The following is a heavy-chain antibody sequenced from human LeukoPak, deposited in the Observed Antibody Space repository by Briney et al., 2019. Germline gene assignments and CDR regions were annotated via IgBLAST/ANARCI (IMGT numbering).Heavy chain of an antibody. CDR2: IYYSWST. Sequence: SETLSLTCTVSGGSISSGGYYWSWIRQHPGKGLEWIGYIYYSWSTYYNPSLKSRVTISVDTSKNQFSLKLSSVTAADTAVYYCASGPQRRILDYWGQGTLVTVSS. V-gene: IGHV4-31*03. CDR1: GGSISSGGYY. CDR3: ASGPQRRILDY. D-gene: IGHD1-1*01. J-gene: IGHJ4*02.